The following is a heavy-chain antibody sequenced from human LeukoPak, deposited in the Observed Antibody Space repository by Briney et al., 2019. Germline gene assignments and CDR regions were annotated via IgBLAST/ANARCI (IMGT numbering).Heavy chain of an antibody. J-gene: IGHJ6*03. V-gene: IGHV4-39*01. D-gene: IGHD6-13*01. Sequence: SETLSLTCTVSGGSISSSSYYWGWIRQPPGKGLEWIGSIYYSGSTYYNPSLKSRVTISVDTSKNQFSLKLSSVTAADTAVYYCASSWPYYYYYMDVWGKGTTVTVSS. CDR2: IYYSGST. CDR3: ASSWPYYYYYMDV. CDR1: GGSISSSSYY.